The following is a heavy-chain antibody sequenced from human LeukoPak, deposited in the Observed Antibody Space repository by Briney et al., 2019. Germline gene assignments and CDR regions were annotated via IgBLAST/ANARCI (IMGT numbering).Heavy chain of an antibody. CDR3: AKDTLGYSYGTGLDY. V-gene: IGHV3-9*03. CDR1: GFTFDDYA. CDR2: ISWNSGSI. D-gene: IGHD5-18*01. J-gene: IGHJ4*02. Sequence: GGSLRLSCAASGFTFDDYAMHWVRQAPGKGLEWVSGISWNSGSIGYADSVKGRFTISRDNAKNSLYLQMNSLRAEDMALYYCAKDTLGYSYGTGLDYWGQGTLVTVSS.